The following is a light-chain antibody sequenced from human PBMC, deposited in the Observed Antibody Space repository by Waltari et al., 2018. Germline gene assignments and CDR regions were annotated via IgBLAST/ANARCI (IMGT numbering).Light chain of an antibody. CDR1: HMGSYS. CDR3: QVWHPDIDPGV. J-gene: IGLJ1*01. CDR2: YDS. V-gene: IGLV3-21*04. Sequence: SYVLTQPPSVSVAPGETARIPCGGDHMGSYSVQGYQQKPRQAPVLVIFYDSDRPSGIPARFSGSNSGNTATLTITSVEAGDEARYYCQVWHPDIDPGVFGTGTEVTVL.